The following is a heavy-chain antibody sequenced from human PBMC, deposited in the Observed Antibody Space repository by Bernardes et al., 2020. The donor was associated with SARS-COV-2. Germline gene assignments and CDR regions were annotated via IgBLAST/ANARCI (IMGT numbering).Heavy chain of an antibody. CDR2: INHSGST. D-gene: IGHD4-4*01. J-gene: IGHJ5*02. CDR3: ARGYSRLKYSNYVSRNWFDP. CDR1: GGSFSGYY. V-gene: IGHV4-34*01. Sequence: SETLSLTCAVYGGSFSGYYWSWIRQPPGKGLEWIGEINHSGSTNYNPSLKSRVTISVDTSKNQFSLKLSSVTAADTAVYYCARGYSRLKYSNYVSRNWFDPWGQGTLVTVSS.